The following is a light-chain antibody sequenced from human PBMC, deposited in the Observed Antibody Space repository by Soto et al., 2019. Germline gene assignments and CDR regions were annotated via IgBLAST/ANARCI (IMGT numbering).Light chain of an antibody. CDR3: QQYNTWPPMYT. J-gene: IGKJ2*01. CDR2: DAS. Sequence: EIVMTQSPATLSVSPGERATLSCRASQSISRNVAWYQQKPGQAPRLLMFDASTRATGIPARFSGSGSGTDFTLTISSLQSEDFAVYYCQQYNTWPPMYTFGQGTKLEIK. CDR1: QSISRN. V-gene: IGKV3-15*01.